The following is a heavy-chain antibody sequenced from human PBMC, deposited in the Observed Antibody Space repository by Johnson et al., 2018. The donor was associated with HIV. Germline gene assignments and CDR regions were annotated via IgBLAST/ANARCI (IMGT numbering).Heavy chain of an antibody. J-gene: IGHJ3*02. CDR3: ARDRFGYYDSSGSYAFDI. Sequence: VQLVESGGGLVQPGGSLRLSCAASGFTFSSYWMSWVRQAPGKGLEWVANIKQDGSEKYYVDSVKGRFTISRDNAKNSLYLQMNSLRAEETAVYYCARDRFGYYDSSGSYAFDIWGQGTMVTVSS. CDR1: GFTFSSYW. CDR2: IKQDGSEK. D-gene: IGHD3-22*01. V-gene: IGHV3-7*01.